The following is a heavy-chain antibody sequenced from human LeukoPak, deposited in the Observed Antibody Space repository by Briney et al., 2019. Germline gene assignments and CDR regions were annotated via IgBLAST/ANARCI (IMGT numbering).Heavy chain of an antibody. CDR3: ARSYGDYVDAFDI. CDR1: GGSISSYY. J-gene: IGHJ3*02. V-gene: IGHV4-59*01. CDR2: IYYSGST. D-gene: IGHD4-17*01. Sequence: SETLSLTCTVSGGSISSYYWSWIRQPPGKGLEWIGYIYYSGSTNYNPSLKSRVTISVDTSKHQFSLKLSSVTAEATAVYYCARSYGDYVDAFDISGQGTIVNVSS.